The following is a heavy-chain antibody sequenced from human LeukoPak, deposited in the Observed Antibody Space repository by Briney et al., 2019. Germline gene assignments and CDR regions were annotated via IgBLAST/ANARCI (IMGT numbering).Heavy chain of an antibody. J-gene: IGHJ3*02. CDR3: ARAIFGVVDDAFDI. V-gene: IGHV3-74*01. D-gene: IGHD3-3*01. CDR2: INSDGSST. CDR1: GFTFSSYW. Sequence: PGGSLRLSCAASGFTFSSYWMHWVRQAPGKGLVWVSRINSDGSSTSYAGSVKGRFTISRDNAKSTLYLQMNSLRAEDTAVYYCARAIFGVVDDAFDIWGQGTMVTVSS.